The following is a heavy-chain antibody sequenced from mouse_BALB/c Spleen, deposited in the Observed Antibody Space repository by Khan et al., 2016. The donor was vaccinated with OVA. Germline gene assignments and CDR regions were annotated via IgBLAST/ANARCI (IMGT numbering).Heavy chain of an antibody. J-gene: IGHJ3*01. CDR3: ARGRAY. CDR1: GYSITSDYA. V-gene: IGHV3-2*02. D-gene: IGHD3-3*01. CDR2: ISYSGST. Sequence: EVKLEESGPGLVKPSQSLSLTCTVTGYSITSDYAWNWIRQFPGNKLEWMGYISYSGSTSYTPSLKSRISITRATSKNQFFLQLNSVTTEDTATYYCARGRAYWGQGTLVTVSA.